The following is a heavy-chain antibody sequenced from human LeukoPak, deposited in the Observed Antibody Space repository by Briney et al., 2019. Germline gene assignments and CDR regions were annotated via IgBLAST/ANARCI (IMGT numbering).Heavy chain of an antibody. CDR3: TRARVPGVVIPVDY. J-gene: IGHJ4*02. D-gene: IGHD3-3*01. CDR1: GFTFGDYA. V-gene: IGHV3-49*04. Sequence: GGSLRLSCTASGFTFGDYAMSWVRLAPGKGLEWAGFVRSKAYGGTTGYAASVKGRFTISRDDSKSILYLQMNSLKTEDTAAYYCTRARVPGVVIPVDYWGQGTLVTVSS. CDR2: VRSKAYGGTT.